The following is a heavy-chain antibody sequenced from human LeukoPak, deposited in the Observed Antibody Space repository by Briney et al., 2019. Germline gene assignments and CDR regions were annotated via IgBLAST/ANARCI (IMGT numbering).Heavy chain of an antibody. Sequence: SETLSLTCTVSGGSVSSGSYYWSWIRQPPGKGLEWIGEINHSGSTNYNPSLKSRVTISVDTSKNQFSLKLSSVTAADTAVYYCARAAYSGSYHSDYWGQGTLVTVSS. CDR3: ARAAYSGSYHSDY. D-gene: IGHD1-26*01. CDR2: INHSGST. V-gene: IGHV4-61*01. CDR1: GGSVSSGSYY. J-gene: IGHJ4*02.